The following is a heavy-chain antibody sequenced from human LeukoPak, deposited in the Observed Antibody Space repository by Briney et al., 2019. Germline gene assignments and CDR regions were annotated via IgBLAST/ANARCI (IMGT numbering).Heavy chain of an antibody. D-gene: IGHD3-10*01. Sequence: PGRSLRLSCAASGFTFSSYAMHWVRQAPGKGLEWVAVISYDGSNKYYADSVKGRFTISRDNSKNTLYLQMNSLRAEDTAVYYCAREGRITMVRGVIDAFDIWGQGTMVTVSS. V-gene: IGHV3-30*04. CDR1: GFTFSSYA. CDR3: AREGRITMVRGVIDAFDI. CDR2: ISYDGSNK. J-gene: IGHJ3*02.